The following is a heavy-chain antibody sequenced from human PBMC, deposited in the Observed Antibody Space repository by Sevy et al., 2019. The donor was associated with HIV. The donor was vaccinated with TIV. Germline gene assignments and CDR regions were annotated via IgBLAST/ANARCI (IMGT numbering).Heavy chain of an antibody. CDR3: AKGIGYSGYETDY. D-gene: IGHD5-12*01. Sequence: GGSLRLSCAASGFTFSSYAMSWVRQAPGKGLEWVSAISGSGISTYYADSVKGRFTISRDNSKNTLYLQMNNLRAEDTAVCYCAKGIGYSGYETDYWGQGTLVTVS. V-gene: IGHV3-23*01. CDR1: GFTFSSYA. CDR2: ISGSGIST. J-gene: IGHJ4*02.